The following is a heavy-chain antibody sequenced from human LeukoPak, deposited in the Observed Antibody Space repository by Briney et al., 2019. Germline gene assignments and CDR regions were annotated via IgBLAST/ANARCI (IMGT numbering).Heavy chain of an antibody. Sequence: GSLGLSWVTSGFPFRRYWMNLVRPAPGKGLEWVANIKQDGSKKYYVGSVKGRFTISRDNPKNSLYLQMNSLGAEDTAVYYCVRAMDVWGQGTTVTVSS. V-gene: IGHV3-7*01. CDR2: IKQDGSKK. CDR3: VRAMDV. J-gene: IGHJ6*02. CDR1: GFPFRRYW.